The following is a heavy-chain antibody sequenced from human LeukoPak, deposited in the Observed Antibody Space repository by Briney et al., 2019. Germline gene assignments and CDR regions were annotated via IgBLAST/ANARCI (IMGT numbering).Heavy chain of an antibody. J-gene: IGHJ4*02. D-gene: IGHD6-13*01. Sequence: PGGSLRLSCAASGFTFSSYEMNWVRQAPGKGLEWLSYISGSGSTIYYADSVKGRFTISRDNAKNSLYLQMNSLRAEDTAVYYCARVPLEAAGDPYFDYWGQGTLVTVSS. V-gene: IGHV3-48*03. CDR3: ARVPLEAAGDPYFDY. CDR2: ISGSGSTI. CDR1: GFTFSSYE.